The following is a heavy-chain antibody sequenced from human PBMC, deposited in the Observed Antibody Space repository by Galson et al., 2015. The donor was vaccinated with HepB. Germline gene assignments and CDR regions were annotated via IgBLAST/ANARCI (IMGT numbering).Heavy chain of an antibody. D-gene: IGHD1-26*01. CDR2: ISYDGSTK. V-gene: IGHV3-30*04. Sequence: SLRLSCAASGFTFSSYAMHWVRQAPGKGLEWVAVISYDGSTKYYADSVKGRFTISRDNSKNTLYLQMNSLRAEDTAVYYCARDRSGSYPGYWGQGTLVTVSS. J-gene: IGHJ4*02. CDR1: GFTFSSYA. CDR3: ARDRSGSYPGY.